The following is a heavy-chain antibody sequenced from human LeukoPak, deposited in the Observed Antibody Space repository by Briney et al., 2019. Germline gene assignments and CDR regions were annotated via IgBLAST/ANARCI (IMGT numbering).Heavy chain of an antibody. J-gene: IGHJ4*02. D-gene: IGHD2-2*02. V-gene: IGHV3-21*01. Sequence: GGSLRVSCAASGFTFSSYSMNWVRQAPGKGLEWASSISSSSSYIYYADSMKGRFTISRDNAKNSLYLQMNSLRAEDTAVYYCAREYCSSTSCYIIDYWGQGTLVTVSS. CDR3: AREYCSSTSCYIIDY. CDR2: ISSSSSYI. CDR1: GFTFSSYS.